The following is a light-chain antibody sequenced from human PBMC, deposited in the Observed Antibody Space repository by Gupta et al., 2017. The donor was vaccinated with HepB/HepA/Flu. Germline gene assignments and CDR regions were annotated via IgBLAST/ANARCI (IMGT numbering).Light chain of an antibody. Sequence: DVVLTRSPLSLPVSVGQSASISCKSSQSLVYSDGNTYLDWFNQRPGQAPRRLIYKVSTRDSGVPDRFSGSGGGSELTVKISSGEVEDVGVYYCMQVTDWPPITFGGGTKVESK. CDR2: KVS. CDR1: QSLVYSDGNTY. V-gene: IGKV2-30*01. J-gene: IGKJ4*01. CDR3: MQVTDWPPIT.